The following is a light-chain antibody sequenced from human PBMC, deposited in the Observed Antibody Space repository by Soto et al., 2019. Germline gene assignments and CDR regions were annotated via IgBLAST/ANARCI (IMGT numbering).Light chain of an antibody. J-gene: IGKJ5*01. CDR2: GAS. CDR3: QQYGSSAIT. Sequence: EIVLTQSPGTLSLSPGERATLSCRASQSVSSSYLAWYQQKPGQAPRLLIYGASNRATGMPDRFSGSGSGTEFTLPISRLEPEDFEVYYCQQYGSSAITFGQGTRLEIK. V-gene: IGKV3-20*01. CDR1: QSVSSSY.